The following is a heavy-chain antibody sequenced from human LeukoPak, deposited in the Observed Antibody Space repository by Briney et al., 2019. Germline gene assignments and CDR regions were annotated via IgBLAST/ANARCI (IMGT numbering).Heavy chain of an antibody. Sequence: ASETLSLTCAVSGYSISSGYYWGWTRQPPGKGLEWIGSIYHSGSTYYNPSLKSRVTISVDTSKNQFSLKLSSVTAADTAVYYCARGYYYGSGGRFDPWGQGTLVTVSS. V-gene: IGHV4-38-2*01. CDR1: GYSISSGYY. D-gene: IGHD3-10*01. CDR3: ARGYYYGSGGRFDP. J-gene: IGHJ5*02. CDR2: IYHSGST.